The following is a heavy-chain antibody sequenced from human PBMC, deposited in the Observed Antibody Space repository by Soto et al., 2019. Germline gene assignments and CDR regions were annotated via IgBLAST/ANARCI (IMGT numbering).Heavy chain of an antibody. D-gene: IGHD1-1*01. Sequence: QVQLQESGPGLVKPSQTLSLTCAVSGDSISSRSHYWNWIRRVPGKGLEFIGYIFYTGATYYNPSLRGRISMSVDTSKNQFSLTLRAVTAADTAIYYCAREGRHSGGTLESWFDPWGQGTQVTVSS. V-gene: IGHV4-31*11. J-gene: IGHJ5*02. CDR2: IFYTGAT. CDR3: AREGRHSGGTLESWFDP. CDR1: GDSISSRSHY.